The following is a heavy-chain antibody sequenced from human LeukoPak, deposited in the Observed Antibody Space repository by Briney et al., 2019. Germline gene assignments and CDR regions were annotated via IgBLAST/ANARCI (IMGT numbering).Heavy chain of an antibody. CDR1: GFSLSTCGVG. CDR3: AHGTGRTFDN. J-gene: IGHJ4*02. V-gene: IGHV2-5*02. CDR2: IYWDNDK. Sequence: ESGPTLVKPTQTLTLTCTFSGFSLSTCGVGVGWIRQPPGEALEWLALIYWDNDKRYSPSLQSRLTITKDTSKNQVVLTMTNLDPVDTATYYCAHGTGRTFDNWGQGTLVTVSS. D-gene: IGHD3-10*01.